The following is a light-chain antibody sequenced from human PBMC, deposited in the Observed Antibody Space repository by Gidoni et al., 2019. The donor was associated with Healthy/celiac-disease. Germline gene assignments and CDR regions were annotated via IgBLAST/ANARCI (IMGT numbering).Light chain of an antibody. Sequence: QSALTQPASVSRSPGQSITISCTGTSSDVGGYNYVSWYQQHPGKAPKLIIYEVSNRPSGVSNRCSGSKSGNTASLTISGLQAEDEADYYCSSYTSSSTLVFGGGTKLTVL. CDR3: SSYTSSSTLV. J-gene: IGLJ3*02. CDR2: EVS. V-gene: IGLV2-14*01. CDR1: SSDVGGYNY.